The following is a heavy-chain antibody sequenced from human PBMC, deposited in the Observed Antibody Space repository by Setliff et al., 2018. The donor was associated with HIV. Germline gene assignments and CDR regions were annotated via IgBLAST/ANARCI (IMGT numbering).Heavy chain of an antibody. J-gene: IGHJ2*01. V-gene: IGHV3-21*04. Sequence: PGGSLRLSCAASGFPVSYYIMNWVRQAPGKGLEWVSFISRSNSYIYYADSVKSRCTISRDSSKNTLYLQMNSLRAEDTAVYYCAKDRTSYGDYVLGPSFDLWGRGTLVTVSS. CDR1: GFPVSYYI. CDR2: ISRSNSYI. D-gene: IGHD4-17*01. CDR3: AKDRTSYGDYVLGPSFDL.